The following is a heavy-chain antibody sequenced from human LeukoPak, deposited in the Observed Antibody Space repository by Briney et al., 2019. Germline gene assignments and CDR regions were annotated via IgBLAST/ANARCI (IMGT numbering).Heavy chain of an antibody. CDR1: GYTFTSYG. Sequence: ASVKVSCKXSGYTFTSYGISWVRQAPRQGLEWMGWISAYNGNTNYAQRLQGRVTMTTDTSTSTAYMELRSLRSDDTAVYYCARDSDYYDSSGYYALPTGYWGQGTLVTVSS. D-gene: IGHD3-22*01. V-gene: IGHV1-18*01. J-gene: IGHJ4*02. CDR3: ARDSDYYDSSGYYALPTGY. CDR2: ISAYNGNT.